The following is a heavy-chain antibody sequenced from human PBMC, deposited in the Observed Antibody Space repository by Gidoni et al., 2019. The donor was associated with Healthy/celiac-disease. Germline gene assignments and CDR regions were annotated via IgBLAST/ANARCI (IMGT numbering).Heavy chain of an antibody. CDR3: AKDKGGSYGGLFDY. D-gene: IGHD1-26*01. Sequence: EVQLVESGGGLVQPGRSLRLSCAASGFTFDDYAMHWVRQAPGKGLEWVSGISWNSGSIGYADSVKGRFTISRDNAKNSLYLQMNSLRAEDTALYYCAKDKGGSYGGLFDYWGQGTLVTVSS. CDR2: ISWNSGSI. V-gene: IGHV3-9*01. CDR1: GFTFDDYA. J-gene: IGHJ4*02.